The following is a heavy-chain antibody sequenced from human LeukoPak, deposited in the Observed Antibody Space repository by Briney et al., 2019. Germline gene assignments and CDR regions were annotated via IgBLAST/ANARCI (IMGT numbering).Heavy chain of an antibody. J-gene: IGHJ3*02. CDR3: ARGLDYDILTGYPVNAFDI. CDR2: IYNSGST. Sequence: SETLSLTCSVSGDSISIYYWSWIRQPPGKGLEWIGYIYNSGSTDYNPSLKSRVTISVDTSKNQFSLKLSSVTAADTAVYYCARGLDYDILTGYPVNAFDIWGQGTMVTVSS. CDR1: GDSISIYY. V-gene: IGHV4-59*01. D-gene: IGHD3-9*01.